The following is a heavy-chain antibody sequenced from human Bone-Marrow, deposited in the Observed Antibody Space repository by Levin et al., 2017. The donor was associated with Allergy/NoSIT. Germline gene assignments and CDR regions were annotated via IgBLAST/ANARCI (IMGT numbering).Heavy chain of an antibody. CDR2: INPNSGGT. V-gene: IGHV1-2*06. D-gene: IGHD3-3*01. J-gene: IGHJ4*02. CDR1: GYTFTGYY. Sequence: ASVKVSCKASGYTFTGYYMHWVRQAPGQGLEWMGRINPNSGGTNYAQKFQGRVTMTRDTSISTAYMELSRLRSDDTAVYYCARELGPSLEWLPGARKYYFDYWGQGTLVTVSS. CDR3: ARELGPSLEWLPGARKYYFDY.